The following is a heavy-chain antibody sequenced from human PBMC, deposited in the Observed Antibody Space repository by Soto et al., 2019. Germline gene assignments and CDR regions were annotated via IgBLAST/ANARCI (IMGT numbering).Heavy chain of an antibody. V-gene: IGHV3-64*01. J-gene: IGHJ6*03. CDR2: ISSNGVGT. CDR3: ARVPVLRMLQQSYYYTDF. Sequence: GGSLRLSCAASGFTLSGYAMDWVRQAPGKGLEYVSGISSNGVGTYYANSVQGRFTISRDNSKNTVYLQMNSLRAEDTAVYYCARVPVLRMLQQSYYYTDFWGKRTMGTGSS. D-gene: IGHD3-3*01. CDR1: GFTLSGYA.